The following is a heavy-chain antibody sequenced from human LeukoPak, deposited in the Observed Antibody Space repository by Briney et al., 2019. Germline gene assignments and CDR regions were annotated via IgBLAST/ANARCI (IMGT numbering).Heavy chain of an antibody. D-gene: IGHD3-10*01. V-gene: IGHV3-53*01. CDR3: ARDHKHLYGSGSYLDY. J-gene: IGHJ4*02. CDR1: GFTVSSNY. CDR2: IYSGGST. Sequence: GGSLRLSCAASGFTVSSNYMSWVRQAPGKGLEWVSVIYSGGSTYYADSVKGRFTISRDNSKNTLYLQMNSLRAEDTAVYYCARDHKHLYGSGSYLDYWGQGTLVTVSS.